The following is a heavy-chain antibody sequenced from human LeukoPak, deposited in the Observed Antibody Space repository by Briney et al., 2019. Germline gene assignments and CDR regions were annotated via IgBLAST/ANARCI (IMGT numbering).Heavy chain of an antibody. V-gene: IGHV3-48*01. CDR3: ARVAYWYYGSGRDRGFDY. CDR2: ISSSSSTI. CDR1: GFTFSSYI. D-gene: IGHD3-10*01. J-gene: IGHJ4*02. Sequence: GGSLRLSCAAPGFTFSSYIMNWVRPAPGKGLEWVSYISSSSSTIYYADSVKGRFTISRDDAKNSLYLQMNSLRAEDTAVYYCARVAYWYYGSGRDRGFDYWGQGTLVTVSS.